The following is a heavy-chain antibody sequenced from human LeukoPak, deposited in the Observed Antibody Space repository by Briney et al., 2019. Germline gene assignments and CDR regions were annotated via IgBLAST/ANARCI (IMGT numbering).Heavy chain of an antibody. J-gene: IGHJ6*03. CDR2: IYYSGST. Sequence: PSETLSLTCTVSGGSISSRGYYWGWIRQPPGKGLEWIGNIYYSGSTYYNPSLKSRITISVDTSKNQFSLKLSSVTAADTAVYYCARRGPVLDRMLGHYYYYMDVWGKGTTVTVSS. CDR1: GGSISSRGYY. D-gene: IGHD2-8*01. V-gene: IGHV4-39*01. CDR3: ARRGPVLDRMLGHYYYYMDV.